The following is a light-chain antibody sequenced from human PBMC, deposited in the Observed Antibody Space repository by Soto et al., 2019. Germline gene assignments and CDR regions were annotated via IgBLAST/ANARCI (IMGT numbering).Light chain of an antibody. J-gene: IGKJ1*01. Sequence: DRVLTQSPLSLPVTPGEPASISCRSSQSLLHSNGYNYLDWYLQKPGQSPKLLIYLGSNRASGVPDRFSGSGSGTDFTLKISRVAAEDVGVYYCMQPLQSWTFGQGTKVDIK. CDR1: QSLLHSNGYNY. CDR2: LGS. V-gene: IGKV2-28*01. CDR3: MQPLQSWT.